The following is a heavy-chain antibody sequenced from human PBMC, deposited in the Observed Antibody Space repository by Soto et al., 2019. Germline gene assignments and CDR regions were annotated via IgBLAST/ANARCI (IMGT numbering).Heavy chain of an antibody. CDR2: VSYDGSNK. CDR1: GFTFSSYS. D-gene: IGHD5-12*01. V-gene: IGHV3-30*18. Sequence: GGSLRLSCAASGFTFSSYSMNWVRQAPGKGLEWVAVVSYDGSNKYYADSVKGRFTISRDNSKNTLYLQMNSLRAEDTAVYYCAKDRFDGYNLGLFDYWGQGTLVTVSS. J-gene: IGHJ4*02. CDR3: AKDRFDGYNLGLFDY.